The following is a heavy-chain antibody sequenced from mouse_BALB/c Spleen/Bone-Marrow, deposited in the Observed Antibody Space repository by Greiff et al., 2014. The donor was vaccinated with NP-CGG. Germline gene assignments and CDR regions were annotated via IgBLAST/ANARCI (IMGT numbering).Heavy chain of an antibody. J-gene: IGHJ3*01. D-gene: IGHD1-2*01. Sequence: QVQLQQSGAELVKPGASVKLSCKASGYTFTSYWMHWVKQRPGQGLEWIGEINPSNGRTNYNEKFKSKATLTVDKSSSTAYMQLSSLKSEDAAVDYCARYATAKYWFAYWGQGTLVTVSA. CDR2: INPSNGRT. V-gene: IGHV1S81*02. CDR1: GYTFTSYW. CDR3: ARYATAKYWFAY.